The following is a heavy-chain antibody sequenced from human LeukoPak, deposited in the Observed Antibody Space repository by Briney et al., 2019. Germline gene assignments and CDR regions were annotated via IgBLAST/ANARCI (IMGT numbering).Heavy chain of an antibody. Sequence: GASVKVSCKASGYTFTSYGSSWVRQAPGQGLEWMGWISAYNGNTNYAQKLQGRVTMTTDTSTRTAYMELRSLRSDETAVYYCAREQDIVVVVAATRVLDYWGQGTLVTVSS. CDR1: GYTFTSYG. V-gene: IGHV1-18*01. CDR2: ISAYNGNT. CDR3: AREQDIVVVVAATRVLDY. D-gene: IGHD2-15*01. J-gene: IGHJ4*02.